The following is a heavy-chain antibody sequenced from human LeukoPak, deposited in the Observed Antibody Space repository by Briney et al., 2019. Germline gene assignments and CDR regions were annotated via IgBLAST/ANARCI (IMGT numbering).Heavy chain of an antibody. CDR2: ITSSSTYI. V-gene: IGHV3-21*01. D-gene: IGHD3-22*01. J-gene: IGHJ4*02. Sequence: PGGSLRLSCAASGFTFSSYTMNWVRQAPGKGLEWISSITSSSTYIYYADSVKGRFTVSRGNAKNSLYLQMNSLRAEDTAVYYCARVYYYDSNGLYFDYWGQGTLVTVSS. CDR3: ARVYYYDSNGLYFDY. CDR1: GFTFSSYT.